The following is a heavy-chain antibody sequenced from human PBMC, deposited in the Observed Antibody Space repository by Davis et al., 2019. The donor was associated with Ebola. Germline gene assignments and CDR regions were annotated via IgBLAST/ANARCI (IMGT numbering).Heavy chain of an antibody. CDR2: ISYDGNTK. D-gene: IGHD3/OR15-3a*01. CDR3: AREYYSFSGGHVGSMDV. J-gene: IGHJ6*02. Sequence: PGGSLRLSCSATGFIFTTYDFHWVRQTLGKGLDWVAVISYDGNTKFHADSVKGRFTISKDNSKNTVYLQMSSLRADDTAVYYCAREYYSFSGGHVGSMDVWGQGTTVTVSS. V-gene: IGHV3-30*04. CDR1: GFIFTTYD.